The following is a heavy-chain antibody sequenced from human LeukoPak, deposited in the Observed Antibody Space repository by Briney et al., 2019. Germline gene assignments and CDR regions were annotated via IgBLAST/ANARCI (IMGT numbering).Heavy chain of an antibody. J-gene: IGHJ6*02. Sequence: GGSLRLSCAASGFIFRNYGMHWARQAPGKGLEWVAVISIDGTEKYYADSVKGRFTISRDNAKNSLYLQINSPRDEDTAVYYCARAFYGDYGMDVWGQGTTVTVSS. CDR3: ARAFYGDYGMDV. V-gene: IGHV3-30*03. CDR2: ISIDGTEK. CDR1: GFIFRNYG. D-gene: IGHD4-17*01.